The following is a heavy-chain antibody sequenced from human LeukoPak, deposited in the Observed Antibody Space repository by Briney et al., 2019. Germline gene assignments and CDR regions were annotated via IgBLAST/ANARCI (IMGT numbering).Heavy chain of an antibody. CDR3: ARAPGFWSNWVGGGGAFDI. D-gene: IGHD3-3*01. Sequence: ASVKVSCKASGYTFTSFGISWLRQAPGQGLEWMGWISAYNGNTDYAQKLQGRVTMTRDKSTSTVHIELRGLRSDDKAFYYCARAPGFWSNWVGGGGAFDIWGQGTMVTVSS. CDR2: ISAYNGNT. J-gene: IGHJ3*02. V-gene: IGHV1-18*01. CDR1: GYTFTSFG.